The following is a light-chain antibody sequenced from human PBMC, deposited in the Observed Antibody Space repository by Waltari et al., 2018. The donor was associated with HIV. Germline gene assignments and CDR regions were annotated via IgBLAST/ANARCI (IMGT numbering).Light chain of an antibody. CDR3: QSYDSSLSGSV. J-gene: IGLJ2*01. V-gene: IGLV1-40*01. CDR2: GNS. Sequence: QSVLTQPPSVSGAPGQRVTISCTGSSSNIGAGYDVHWYQQLPGTAPKLLIYGNSNRPSGVPDRFSGSKSGTSASLAITGLQAEEEADYYCQSYDSSLSGSVFGGGTKLTVL. CDR1: SSNIGAGYD.